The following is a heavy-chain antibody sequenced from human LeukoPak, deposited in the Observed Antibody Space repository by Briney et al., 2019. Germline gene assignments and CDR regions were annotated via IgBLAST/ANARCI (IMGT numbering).Heavy chain of an antibody. CDR1: GFTIRNYA. J-gene: IGHJ3*02. CDR2: IRESSGDT. D-gene: IGHD2-2*01. CDR3: AKSACSSTSCYAAFDI. Sequence: GGSLRLSCAASGFTIRNYAMNWVRQAPGKGLEWVSTIRESSGDTYYEDSVKGRFTISRDNSKNTLYLQVNSLRAEDTAVYYCAKSACSSTSCYAAFDIWGQGTMVSVSS. V-gene: IGHV3-23*01.